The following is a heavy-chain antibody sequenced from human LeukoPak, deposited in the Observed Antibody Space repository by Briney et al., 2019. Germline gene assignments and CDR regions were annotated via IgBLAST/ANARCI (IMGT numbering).Heavy chain of an antibody. CDR3: ARGRYYDSSGYDAFDI. Sequence: GASVKVSCMASGYTFTSYDINWVRQATGQGLEWMGWMNPNSGNTGYAQKFQGRVTMTRNTSISTAYMELSSLRSEDTAVYYCARGRYYDSSGYDAFDIWGQGTMVTVSS. D-gene: IGHD3-22*01. V-gene: IGHV1-8*01. J-gene: IGHJ3*02. CDR2: MNPNSGNT. CDR1: GYTFTSYD.